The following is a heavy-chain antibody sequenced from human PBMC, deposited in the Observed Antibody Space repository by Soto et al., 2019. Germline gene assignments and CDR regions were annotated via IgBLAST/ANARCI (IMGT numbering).Heavy chain of an antibody. Sequence: QITLKESGPTLVKPTQTLTLTCTFSGFSLSTTRVAVGWIRQPPGKALEWLALIYWDDDKRYSPFLKSRLTIXXXPXENQVVLTMTNMDPVDTATYYCSHIVVAGLGYYFDYWGQGTLVTVSS. D-gene: IGHD6-19*01. V-gene: IGHV2-5*02. CDR2: IYWDDDK. J-gene: IGHJ4*02. CDR3: SHIVVAGLGYYFDY. CDR1: GFSLSTTRVA.